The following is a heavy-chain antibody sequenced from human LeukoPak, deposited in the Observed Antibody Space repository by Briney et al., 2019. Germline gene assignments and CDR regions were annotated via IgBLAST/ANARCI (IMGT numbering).Heavy chain of an antibody. D-gene: IGHD2-2*01. CDR1: GYTFTSYG. Sequence: ASVKVSCKASGYTFTSYGISWVRQAPGQGLEWMGWISAYNGNTNYAQKLQGRVTMTTDTSTSTAYMELRSLRSEDTAVYYCARGLYCSSTSCYFSAFDIWGQGTMVTVSS. CDR2: ISAYNGNT. J-gene: IGHJ3*02. CDR3: ARGLYCSSTSCYFSAFDI. V-gene: IGHV1-18*01.